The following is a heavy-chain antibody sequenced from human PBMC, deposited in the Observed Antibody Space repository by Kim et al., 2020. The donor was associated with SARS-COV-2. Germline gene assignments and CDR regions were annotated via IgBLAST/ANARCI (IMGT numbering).Heavy chain of an antibody. V-gene: IGHV3-23*01. CDR2: ISGSGGST. CDR1: GFTFSSYA. CDR3: ANGKARWGTAMVTGGYSYCCGMDV. D-gene: IGHD5-18*01. Sequence: GGSLRLSCAASGFTFSSYAMSWVRQAPGKGLEWVSAISGSGGSTYYADSVKGRFTISRDNSKNTLHLQMNSLRAEDTAVYYCANGKARWGTAMVTGGYSYCCGMDVWGQGTTVTVSS. J-gene: IGHJ6*02.